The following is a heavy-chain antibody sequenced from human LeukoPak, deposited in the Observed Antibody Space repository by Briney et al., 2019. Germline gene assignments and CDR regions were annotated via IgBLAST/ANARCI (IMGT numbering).Heavy chain of an antibody. J-gene: IGHJ4*02. CDR2: ISGSGGST. CDR3: AKDILFAQTPYSSSWYVEAFDY. V-gene: IGHV3-23*01. Sequence: QPGGSLKLSCAASGFTFSSYAMSWVRQAPGKGLEWGSAISGSGGSTYYADSVKGRFTISRDNSKNTLYLQMNSLRPEDTAVYYCAKDILFAQTPYSSSWYVEAFDYWGQGTLVTVSS. CDR1: GFTFSSYA. D-gene: IGHD6-13*01.